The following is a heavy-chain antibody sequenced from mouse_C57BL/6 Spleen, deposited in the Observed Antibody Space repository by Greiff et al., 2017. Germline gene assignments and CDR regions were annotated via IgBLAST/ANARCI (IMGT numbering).Heavy chain of an antibody. J-gene: IGHJ2*01. V-gene: IGHV1-80*01. Sequence: VQLQQSGAELAKPGASVKISCKASGYAFSSYWMNWVKQRPGKGLEWIGQIYPGDGDTNYNGKFKGKATLTADKSSSTAYMQLSSLTSEDSAVYFCARDFGDGKYYFDYWGQGTTLTVSS. CDR2: IYPGDGDT. D-gene: IGHD3-1*01. CDR3: ARDFGDGKYYFDY. CDR1: GYAFSSYW.